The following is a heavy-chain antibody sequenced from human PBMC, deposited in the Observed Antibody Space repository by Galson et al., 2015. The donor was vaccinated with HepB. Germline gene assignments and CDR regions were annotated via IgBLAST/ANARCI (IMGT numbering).Heavy chain of an antibody. J-gene: IGHJ4*02. CDR1: GYTFTRSS. D-gene: IGHD4-11*01. CDR2: INTNTGNP. Sequence: SVKVSCKASGYTFTRSSVNWVRQAPGQGLEWMGWINTNTGNPTYAQGFTGRFVFSLDTSVSTAYLPISSLKAEDTAVYYCARHLPPQTTVTTCAFGSWGQGTLVTVSS. CDR3: ARHLPPQTTVTTCAFGS. V-gene: IGHV7-4-1*02.